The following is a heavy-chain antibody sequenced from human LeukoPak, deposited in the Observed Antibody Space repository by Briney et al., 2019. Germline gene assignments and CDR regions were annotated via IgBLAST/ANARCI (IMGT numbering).Heavy chain of an antibody. CDR2: IKQDASEE. V-gene: IGHV3-7*04. CDR3: ARDGQQFCHSSSGRFDY. Sequence: PGGSLRLSCAASGFAFSYYWMGWVRQAPGKGLEWVANIKQDASEEYYVDSVKGRFTISRDNAKNSLYLQMDSLRAEDTAVYYCARDGQQFCHSSSGRFDYWGQGTMVTVAS. CDR1: GFAFSYYW. J-gene: IGHJ4*02. D-gene: IGHD3-22*01.